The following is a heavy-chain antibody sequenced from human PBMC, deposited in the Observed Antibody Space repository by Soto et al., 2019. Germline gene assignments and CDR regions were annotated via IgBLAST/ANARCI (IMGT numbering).Heavy chain of an antibody. CDR1: GFTVSGYA. Sequence: EVQLLESGGDLVQPGRSLRLSCAASGFTVSGYAMSWVRQAPGKGLEWVSVIHGGGNSAYYADPVKGRFTTSRNNSNNTLYLQMSSLRGEDTAVYYCAKNRGRVTTSSDFDYWGQGTLVTVSS. CDR2: IHGGGNSA. V-gene: IGHV3-23*01. D-gene: IGHD4-17*01. CDR3: AKNRGRVTTSSDFDY. J-gene: IGHJ4*02.